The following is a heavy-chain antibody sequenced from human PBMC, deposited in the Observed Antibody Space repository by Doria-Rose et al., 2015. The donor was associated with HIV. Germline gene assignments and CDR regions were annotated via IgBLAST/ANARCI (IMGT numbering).Heavy chain of an antibody. D-gene: IGHD6-19*01. CDR1: GGSISSYY. V-gene: IGHV4-59*01. CDR3: ATDRGSGWTFDY. J-gene: IGHJ4*02. Sequence: GLVKPSETLSLTCTVSGGSISSYYWSWIRQPPGKGLEWIGYIYYTGNTNSNPSLKSRVTISVDTSKNQFSLRLNSVTAADTAVYYCATDRGSGWTFDYWGQGTLVTVSS. CDR2: IYYTGNT.